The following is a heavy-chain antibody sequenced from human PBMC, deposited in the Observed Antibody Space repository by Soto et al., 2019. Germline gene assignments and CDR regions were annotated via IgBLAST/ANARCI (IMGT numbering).Heavy chain of an antibody. D-gene: IGHD6-13*01. CDR3: ARPRWGIAAAEGWFDP. J-gene: IGHJ5*02. V-gene: IGHV4-39*01. Sequence: QLQLQESGPGLVKPSETLSLTCTVSGGSISSSSYYWGWIRQPPGKGLEWIGSIYYSGSTYYNPSLKSRVTISVDTSKNQLSLKLSSVTAADTAVYYCARPRWGIAAAEGWFDPWGQGSLVTVSS. CDR1: GGSISSSSYY. CDR2: IYYSGST.